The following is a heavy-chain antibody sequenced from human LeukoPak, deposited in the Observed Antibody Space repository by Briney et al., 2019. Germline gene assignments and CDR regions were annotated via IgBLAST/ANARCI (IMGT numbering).Heavy chain of an antibody. Sequence: GGSLTLSCAASGFTFSSYGMHWVRQAPGKGLERVAVIWYDGSNKYYADSVKGRFTISRDNSKNTLYLQMNSLRAEDTAVYYCARDRGGYSSGWYYFDYWGQGTLVTVSS. CDR1: GFTFSSYG. CDR3: ARDRGGYSSGWYYFDY. J-gene: IGHJ4*02. V-gene: IGHV3-33*01. CDR2: IWYDGSNK. D-gene: IGHD6-19*01.